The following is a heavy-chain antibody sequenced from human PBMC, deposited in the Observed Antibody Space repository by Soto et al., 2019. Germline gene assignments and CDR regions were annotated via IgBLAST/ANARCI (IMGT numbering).Heavy chain of an antibody. Sequence: NPSETLSLTCAVSGFSISSGYYWVWIRQPPGKGLEWIATIYHNGRIYYNPSLKSRVTLSLDMPKNQFSLRLTSVTAADTAIYYCAPQGGVSGTYVVYFDSWGQGNLVTVSS. V-gene: IGHV4-38-2*01. CDR2: IYHNGRI. D-gene: IGHD3-10*01. J-gene: IGHJ4*02. CDR1: GFSISSGYY. CDR3: APQGGVSGTYVVYFDS.